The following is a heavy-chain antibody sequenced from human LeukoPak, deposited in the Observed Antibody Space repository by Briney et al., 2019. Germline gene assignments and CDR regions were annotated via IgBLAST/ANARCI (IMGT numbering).Heavy chain of an antibody. V-gene: IGHV2-5*01. CDR3: AHRTEEADPFDY. D-gene: IGHD1-14*01. J-gene: IGHJ4*02. CDR1: GFSLSTSGVG. CDR2: IYWNDDK. Sequence: SGPTLVNPPQTLTLTCTFSGFSLSTSGVGVGWIRQPPGKALEWLALIYWNDDKRYSPSLKSRLTITKDTSKNQVVLTMTNMDPVDTATYYCAHRTEEADPFDYWGQGTLVTVSS.